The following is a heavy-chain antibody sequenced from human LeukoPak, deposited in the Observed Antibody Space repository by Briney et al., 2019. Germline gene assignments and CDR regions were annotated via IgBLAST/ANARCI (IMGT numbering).Heavy chain of an antibody. D-gene: IGHD2-2*01. CDR3: AKEMGGYCSSTSCQFDY. CDR1: GFTFSSYA. J-gene: IGHJ4*02. CDR2: ISGSGGST. V-gene: IGHV3-23*01. Sequence: PGGSLRLSCAASGFTFSSYAMSWVRQAPGKGLEWVSAISGSGGSTYYADSAKGRFTISRDNSKNTLYLQMNSLRAEDTAVYYCAKEMGGYCSSTSCQFDYWGQGTLVTVSS.